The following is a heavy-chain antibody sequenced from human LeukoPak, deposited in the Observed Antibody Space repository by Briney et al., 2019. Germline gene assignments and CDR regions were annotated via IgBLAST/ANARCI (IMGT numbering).Heavy chain of an antibody. J-gene: IGHJ4*02. CDR2: IIPILGIA. Sequence: SVKVSCKASGGTFSSYAISWVRQAPGQGLEWMGRIIPILGIANYAQKFQGRATITADKSTSTAYMELSSLRSEDTAVYYCARDLYCSGGSCYNDYWGQGTLVTVSS. CDR3: ARDLYCSGGSCYNDY. D-gene: IGHD2-15*01. V-gene: IGHV1-69*04. CDR1: GGTFSSYA.